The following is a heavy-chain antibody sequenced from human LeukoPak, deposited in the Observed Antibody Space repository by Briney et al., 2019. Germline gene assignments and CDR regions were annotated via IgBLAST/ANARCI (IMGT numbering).Heavy chain of an antibody. CDR2: IKVNGGST. CDR1: RLTYDDYG. V-gene: IGHV3-20*04. CDR3: ARAVVRGWFDP. Sequence: PGGPLSLLCAPSRLTYDDYGMSWVRQAPGKGLEWVSGIKVNGGSTGYADSVKGRFTISRDNAKNSLYLQMNSLRAEDTAVYYCARAVVRGWFDPWGQGTLVTVSS. D-gene: IGHD2-15*01. J-gene: IGHJ5*02.